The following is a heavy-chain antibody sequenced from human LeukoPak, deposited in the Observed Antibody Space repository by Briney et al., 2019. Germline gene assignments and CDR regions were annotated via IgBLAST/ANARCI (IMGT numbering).Heavy chain of an antibody. CDR3: ARRRDFIDY. V-gene: IGHV3-23*01. J-gene: IGHJ4*02. CDR1: GFTFNSYA. Sequence: GGSLRLSCAASGFTFNSYAMTWVRQAPGKGLEWVSHVSGSGGITYYADSVKGRFAISRDNAKNSLYLQMNSLRAEDTAVYYCARRRDFIDYWGQGTLVTVSS. CDR2: VSGSGGIT. D-gene: IGHD3/OR15-3a*01.